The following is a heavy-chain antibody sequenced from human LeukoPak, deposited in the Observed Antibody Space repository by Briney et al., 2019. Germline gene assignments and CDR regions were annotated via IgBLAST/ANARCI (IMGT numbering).Heavy chain of an antibody. CDR3: AKDQYSGYPLRDYYFDY. D-gene: IGHD5-12*01. Sequence: GGSLRLSCATSGFIFSNAWMSWVRQAPGKGLEWVSAISGSGGSTYYADSVKGRFTISRDNSKNTLYLQMNSLRAEDTAVYYCAKDQYSGYPLRDYYFDYWGQGTLVTVSS. V-gene: IGHV3-23*01. CDR1: GFIFSNAW. J-gene: IGHJ4*02. CDR2: ISGSGGST.